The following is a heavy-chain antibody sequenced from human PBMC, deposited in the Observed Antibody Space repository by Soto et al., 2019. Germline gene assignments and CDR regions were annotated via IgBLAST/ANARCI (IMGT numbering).Heavy chain of an antibody. Sequence: ASVKVSCKASGYTFTDYYIHWVRQAPGQGLEWMGWVNIYSGGTNQAPKLRGRITMTRVTSITTAYMELRGLTFDDTAVYFCARRGPKQTWFEPWGQGPLVTVSS. CDR1: GYTFTDYY. CDR2: VNIYSGGT. V-gene: IGHV1-2*02. J-gene: IGHJ5*02. D-gene: IGHD6-13*01. CDR3: ARRGPKQTWFEP.